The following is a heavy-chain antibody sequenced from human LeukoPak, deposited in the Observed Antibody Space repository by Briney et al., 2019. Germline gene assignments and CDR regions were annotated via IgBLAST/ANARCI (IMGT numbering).Heavy chain of an antibody. CDR2: IRATAGTT. CDR3: TKGGYTTYFDY. CDR1: GFTFSSYA. V-gene: IGHV3-23*01. Sequence: GGSLRLSCAASGFTFSSYAMTWVRQAPGKGLEWVSTIRATAGTTYYKDSVKGRFTISRDNSKNTQWLQMNSLRVEDTAAYYCTKGGYTTYFDYWGQGTLVTVSS. D-gene: IGHD6-13*01. J-gene: IGHJ4*02.